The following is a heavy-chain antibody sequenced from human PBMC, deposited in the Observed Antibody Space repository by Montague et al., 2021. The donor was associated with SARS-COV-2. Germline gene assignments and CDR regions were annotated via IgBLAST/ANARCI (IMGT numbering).Heavy chain of an antibody. CDR2: IKQDGSEK. D-gene: IGHD3-22*01. CDR3: ARGYDSSGYQY. J-gene: IGHJ4*02. CDR1: FFPFSPFW. V-gene: IGHV3-7*03. Sequence: SLLLSFSSSFFPFSPFWLTWVRQVPGNGLEWVANIKQDGSEKYYVDSVKGRFTISRDNAKNSLYLQLDSLRAEDTAVYYCARGYDSSGYQYWGQGTLVTVSS.